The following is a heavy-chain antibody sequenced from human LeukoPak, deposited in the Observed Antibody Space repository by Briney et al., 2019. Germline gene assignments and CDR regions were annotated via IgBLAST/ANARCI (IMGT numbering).Heavy chain of an antibody. CDR3: AREGVVVIAEGAFDI. CDR2: IKQDGSEK. CDR1: GFTFSSYW. Sequence: GGSLRLSCAASGFTFSSYWMSWVRQAPGKGLEWVANIKQDGSEKYYVDSVKGRFTISRDNAKNSLYLQMNSLRAEDTAVYYCAREGVVVIAEGAFDIWGQGTMVTVSS. D-gene: IGHD2-21*01. J-gene: IGHJ3*02. V-gene: IGHV3-7*01.